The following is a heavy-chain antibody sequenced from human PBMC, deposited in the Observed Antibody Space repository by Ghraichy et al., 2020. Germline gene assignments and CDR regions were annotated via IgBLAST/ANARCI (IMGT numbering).Heavy chain of an antibody. CDR2: IKPDGSEK. V-gene: IGHV3-7*03. CDR3: ARDRGHCSSTSCYTLLDY. CDR1: GFTFSSYW. Sequence: GGSLRLSCAASGFTFSSYWMSWVRQAPGKGLEWVANIKPDGSEKYYVDSVKGRFTISRDNAKNSLYLQMNSLRAEDTAVYYCARDRGHCSSTSCYTLLDYWGQGTLVTVSS. J-gene: IGHJ4*02. D-gene: IGHD2-2*01.